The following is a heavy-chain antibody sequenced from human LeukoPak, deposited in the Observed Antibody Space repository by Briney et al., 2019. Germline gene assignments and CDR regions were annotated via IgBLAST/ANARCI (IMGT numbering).Heavy chain of an antibody. CDR1: GFTFSSYS. Sequence: PGGSLRLSCAASGFTFSSYSMKCVRHAPGEGVEWSTFVSISGGTIYYADSVKGRFRISRDNAKSSLDLEMSSLRAEDTAVYYCARAMSTFGGVRNYFDSWGQGSLVTVSS. J-gene: IGHJ4*02. V-gene: IGHV3-48*04. D-gene: IGHD3-16*01. CDR2: VSISGGTI. CDR3: ARAMSTFGGVRNYFDS.